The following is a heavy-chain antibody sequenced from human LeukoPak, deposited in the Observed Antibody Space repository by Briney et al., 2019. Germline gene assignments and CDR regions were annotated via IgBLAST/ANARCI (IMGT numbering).Heavy chain of an antibody. CDR2: ISYDGSNK. Sequence: GRSLRLSCAASGFTFSSYGMHWVRQAPGKGLEWVAVISYDGSNKYYADSVKGRFTISRDNSKNTLYLQMNSLRAEDTAVYYCAKGGPRWVAATHRYYGMDVWGQGTTVTVSS. CDR3: AKGGPRWVAATHRYYGMDV. CDR1: GFTFSSYG. J-gene: IGHJ6*02. D-gene: IGHD2-15*01. V-gene: IGHV3-30*18.